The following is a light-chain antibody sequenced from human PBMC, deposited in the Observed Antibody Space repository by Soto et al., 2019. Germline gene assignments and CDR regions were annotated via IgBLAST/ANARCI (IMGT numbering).Light chain of an antibody. J-gene: IGKJ5*01. CDR1: QGISSA. CDR2: DAS. V-gene: IGKV1-13*02. Sequence: AIQLTQSPSSLSASVGDRVTITCRASQGISSALALYQQKPGKAPKLLIYDASSLESVVPSRFSGSGSGTQFTHTISSLQPEDVATYYCQQYNSYPITFGQGTRLEIK. CDR3: QQYNSYPIT.